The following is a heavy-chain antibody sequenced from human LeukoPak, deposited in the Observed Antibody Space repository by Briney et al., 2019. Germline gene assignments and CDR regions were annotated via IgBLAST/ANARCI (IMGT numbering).Heavy chain of an antibody. Sequence: GGSLRLSCAASGFTFSSYGMHWVRQAPGKGLDWVAVISNDGSKKYYADSVKGRFTISRDNSKNTLSLQVSSLRTEYTAVYYCAKDRYSYAFEYSDSWGQGTLVTVSS. CDR3: AKDRYSYAFEYSDS. D-gene: IGHD5-18*01. CDR1: GFTFSSYG. CDR2: ISNDGSKK. V-gene: IGHV3-30*18. J-gene: IGHJ4*02.